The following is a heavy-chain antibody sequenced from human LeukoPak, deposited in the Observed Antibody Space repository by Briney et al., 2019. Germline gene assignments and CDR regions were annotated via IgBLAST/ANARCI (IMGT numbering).Heavy chain of an antibody. CDR1: GGSISSSSYH. CDR2: MSYSGAT. J-gene: IGHJ1*01. D-gene: IGHD4-17*01. CDR3: ASSEDDYGDYVEYFQH. V-gene: IGHV4-39*01. Sequence: SETLSLTCTVSGGSISSSSYHWGWIRQSPGEGLQWITSMSYSGATYYNPSLQSRVTISVDTSKNQFSLKLYSVTAADTAVYYCASSEDDYGDYVEYFQHWGQGTLVTVSS.